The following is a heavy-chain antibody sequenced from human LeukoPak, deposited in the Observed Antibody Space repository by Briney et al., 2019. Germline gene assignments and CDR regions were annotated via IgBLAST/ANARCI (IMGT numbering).Heavy chain of an antibody. J-gene: IGHJ6*02. CDR1: GFTFSSYA. CDR3: ANSPDSATATYYYYYGMDV. D-gene: IGHD4-17*01. CDR2: ISGSGGST. Sequence: GGSLRLSCAASGFTFSSYAMSWVRQAPGNGLEWVSAISGSGGSTYYADSVKGRFTISRDNSKNTLYLQMNSLRAEDTAVYYCANSPDSATATYYYYYGMDVWGQGTTVTVSS. V-gene: IGHV3-23*01.